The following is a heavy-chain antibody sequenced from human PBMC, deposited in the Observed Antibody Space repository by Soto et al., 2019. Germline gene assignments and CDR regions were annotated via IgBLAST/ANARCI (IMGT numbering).Heavy chain of an antibody. J-gene: IGHJ5*02. CDR3: AREERVWFGELAENWFDP. CDR1: GYTFTGYY. D-gene: IGHD3-10*01. V-gene: IGHV1-2*04. Sequence: ASVKVSCKASGYTFTGYYMHWVRQAPGQGLEWMGWINPNSGGTNYAQKFQGWVTMTRDTSISTAYMELSRLRSDDTAVYYCAREERVWFGELAENWFDPWGQGTLVTVSS. CDR2: INPNSGGT.